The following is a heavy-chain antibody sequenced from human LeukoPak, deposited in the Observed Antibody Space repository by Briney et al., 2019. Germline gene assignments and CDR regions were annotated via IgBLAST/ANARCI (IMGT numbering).Heavy chain of an antibody. CDR1: GGSTSSYY. V-gene: IGHV4-59*01. J-gene: IGHJ6*02. CDR3: ARDSRFLEWLPNYYYYGMDV. D-gene: IGHD3-3*01. CDR2: IYYSGST. Sequence: SETLSLTCTVSGGSTSSYYWSWIRQPPGKGLEWIGYIYYSGSTNYNPSLKSRVTISVDTSKNQFSLKLSSVTAADTAVYYCARDSRFLEWLPNYYYYGMDVWGQGTTVTVSS.